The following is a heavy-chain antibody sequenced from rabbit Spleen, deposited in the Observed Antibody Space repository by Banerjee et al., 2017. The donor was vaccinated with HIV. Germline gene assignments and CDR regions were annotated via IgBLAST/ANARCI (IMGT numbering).Heavy chain of an antibody. CDR2: IDTGSSGFT. D-gene: IGHD1-1*01. J-gene: IGHJ6*01. V-gene: IGHV1S45*01. CDR1: GFSFSNNYW. Sequence: QEQLEESGGDLVKPEGSLTLTCTASGFSFSNNYWICWVRQAPGKGLEWIACIDTGSSGFTYFATWAKGRFTCSKTSSTTVTLQMTRLTAADTATYFCARNTSSSFSSYGMDLWGPGTLVTVS. CDR3: ARNTSSSFSSYGMDL.